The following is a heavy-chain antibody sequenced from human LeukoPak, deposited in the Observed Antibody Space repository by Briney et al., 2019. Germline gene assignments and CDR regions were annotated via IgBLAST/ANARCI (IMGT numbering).Heavy chain of an antibody. CDR1: GYTFTGYY. CDR2: INPNSGGT. Sequence: ASVKVSCKASGYTFTGYYIHWVRQAPGQGLEWMGWINPNSGGTNYAQKFQGRVTMTRDTSISTAYMELSRLRSDDTAVYYCARIHVPGSGSSNWGQGTLVTVSS. J-gene: IGHJ4*02. D-gene: IGHD3-10*01. CDR3: ARIHVPGSGSSN. V-gene: IGHV1-2*02.